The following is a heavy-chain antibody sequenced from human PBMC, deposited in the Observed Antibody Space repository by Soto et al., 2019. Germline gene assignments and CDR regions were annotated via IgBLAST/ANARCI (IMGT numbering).Heavy chain of an antibody. D-gene: IGHD6-13*01. CDR3: ARDGANSSSWYFDL. CDR1: GFTFRSYE. CDR2: IGTSGNNM. V-gene: IGHV3-48*03. J-gene: IGHJ2*01. Sequence: GGALRLSSAASGFTFRSYEMNWVRQAPGKGLAWISYIGTSGNNMFFADSVQGRFTTSREDSKNSLYLQMTSLRVEDTAVYYCARDGANSSSWYFDLWGRGTLVTVSS.